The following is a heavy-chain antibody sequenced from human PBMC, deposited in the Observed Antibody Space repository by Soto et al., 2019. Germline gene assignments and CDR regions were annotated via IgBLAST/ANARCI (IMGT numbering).Heavy chain of an antibody. V-gene: IGHV1-69*12. CDR3: ARDPDYGDHQTMIWFDP. CDR1: GGTFSSYA. J-gene: IGHJ5*02. CDR2: IIPIFGTA. Sequence: QVQLVQSGAEVKKPGSSVKVSCKASGGTFSSYAISWVRQAPGQGLEWMGGIIPIFGTANYAQKFQGRVTITADESTSTAYMELSSLRSEDTAVYYCARDPDYGDHQTMIWFDPWGQGTLVTVSS. D-gene: IGHD4-17*01.